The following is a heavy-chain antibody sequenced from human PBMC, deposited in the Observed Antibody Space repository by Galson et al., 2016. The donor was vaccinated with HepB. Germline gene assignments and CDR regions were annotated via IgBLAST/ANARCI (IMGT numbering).Heavy chain of an antibody. Sequence: SGAEVKKSGESLKIACKGSGYSFSRYWIGWVRQMPGKGLEWMGSIYPGDSDTAYSPSFQGQVTISADRSIRTAYLQWNSLKSSDTGIYYCAMPFRTTVTSSPNDAFDVWGQGTVVTVSS. CDR3: AMPFRTTVTSSPNDAFDV. V-gene: IGHV5-51*01. D-gene: IGHD4-17*01. CDR1: GYSFSRYW. CDR2: IYPGDSDT. J-gene: IGHJ3*01.